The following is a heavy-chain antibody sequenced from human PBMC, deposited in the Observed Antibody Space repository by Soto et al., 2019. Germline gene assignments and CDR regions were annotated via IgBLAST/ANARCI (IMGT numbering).Heavy chain of an antibody. CDR1: GGSVSSGSYY. J-gene: IGHJ4*02. Sequence: PSETLSLTCTVSGGSVSSGSYYWSWIRQPPGKGLEWIGYIYYSGSTNYNPSLKSRVTISVDTSKNQLSLKLSSVTAADTAVYYCARTVATDYFDYWGQGTLVTVSS. CDR2: IYYSGST. V-gene: IGHV4-61*01. CDR3: ARTVATDYFDY. D-gene: IGHD4-17*01.